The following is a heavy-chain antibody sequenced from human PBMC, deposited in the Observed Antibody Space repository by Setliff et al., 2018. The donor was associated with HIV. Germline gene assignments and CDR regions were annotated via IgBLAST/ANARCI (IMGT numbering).Heavy chain of an antibody. D-gene: IGHD1-26*01. CDR2: FDPEDDET. V-gene: IGHV1-24*01. Sequence: ASVKVSCKVSGYTLTELSIHWVRQAPGKGLEWMGGFDPEDDETIYAQKFQGRVTITTDESTSTAYMELSSLRSEDTAVYYCARGHSYGDTYSGSYGAFDTWGQGTKVTVSS. J-gene: IGHJ3*02. CDR3: ARGHSYGDTYSGSYGAFDT. CDR1: GYTLTELS.